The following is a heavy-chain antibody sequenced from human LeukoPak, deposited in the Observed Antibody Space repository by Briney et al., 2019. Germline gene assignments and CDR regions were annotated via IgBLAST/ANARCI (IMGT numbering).Heavy chain of an antibody. D-gene: IGHD6-13*01. V-gene: IGHV3-7*01. Sequence: GGSLRLSCAASGFTFSSYWMNWVRQAPGKGLEWVANIKQDGSEKYYVDSVKGRFTISRDNAKNSLYLQMNSLRAEDTAVYYCARSFIATTGLNWFDPWGQGTLVTVSS. CDR2: IKQDGSEK. CDR1: GFTFSSYW. CDR3: ARSFIATTGLNWFDP. J-gene: IGHJ5*02.